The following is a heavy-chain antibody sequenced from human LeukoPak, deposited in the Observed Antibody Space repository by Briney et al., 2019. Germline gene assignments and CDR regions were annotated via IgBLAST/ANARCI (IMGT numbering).Heavy chain of an antibody. CDR3: ARVDHLQQQLASDY. J-gene: IGHJ4*02. V-gene: IGHV3-21*01. CDR2: ISSGSRDI. Sequence: GGSLRLSCAASGLTFSGYWMSWVRQAPGKGLEWVSSISSGSRDIYYADSVKGRFTISRDNAKNSLYLQMNSLRAEDTAVYYCARVDHLQQQLASDYWGQGTLVTASS. CDR1: GLTFSGYW. D-gene: IGHD6-13*01.